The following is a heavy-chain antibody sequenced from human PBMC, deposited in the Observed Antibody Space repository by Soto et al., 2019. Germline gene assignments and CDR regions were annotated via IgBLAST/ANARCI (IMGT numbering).Heavy chain of an antibody. V-gene: IGHV3-33*01. Sequence: PGGSLRLSCAASGFTFSSYGMHWVRQAPGKGLEWVAVIWYDGSNKYYADSVKGRFTISRDNSKNTLYLQMNSLRAEDTAVYYCARDSRRYSSGPLDYWGQGTLVTVSS. D-gene: IGHD6-19*01. CDR1: GFTFSSYG. J-gene: IGHJ4*02. CDR2: IWYDGSNK. CDR3: ARDSRRYSSGPLDY.